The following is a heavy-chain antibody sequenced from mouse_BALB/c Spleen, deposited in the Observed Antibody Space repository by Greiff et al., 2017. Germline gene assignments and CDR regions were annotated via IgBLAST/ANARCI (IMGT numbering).Heavy chain of an antibody. D-gene: IGHD2-14*01. V-gene: IGHV2-4-1*01. CDR3: ARNDRYDGYAMDY. CDR2: IWSGGST. J-gene: IGHJ4*01. CDR1: GFSLTSYG. Sequence: VQVVESGPGLVQPSQSLSITCTVSGFSLTSYGVHWVRQSPGKGLEWLGVIWSGGSTDYNAAFISRLSISKDNSKSQVFFKMNSLQADDTAIYYCARNDRYDGYAMDYWGQGTSVTVSS.